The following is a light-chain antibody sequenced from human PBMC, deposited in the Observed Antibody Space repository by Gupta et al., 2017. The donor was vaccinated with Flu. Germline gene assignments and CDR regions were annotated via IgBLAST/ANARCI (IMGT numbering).Light chain of an antibody. CDR3: ASSTTTNTLL. CDR1: SSDIGDYKY. Sequence: QSALTQPASVSGSPGQSITISCTGTSSDIGDYKYVSWYQHHPGKAPKLMIYEVTNRPSGVSNRFSGSKSGNTASLTISGLQAEDEADYYCASSTTTNTLLFGGGTKLTVL. CDR2: EVT. V-gene: IGLV2-14*01. J-gene: IGLJ3*02.